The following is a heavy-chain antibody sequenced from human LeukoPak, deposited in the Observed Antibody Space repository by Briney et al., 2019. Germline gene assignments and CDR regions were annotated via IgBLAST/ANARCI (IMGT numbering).Heavy chain of an antibody. J-gene: IGHJ4*02. D-gene: IGHD2-8*01. CDR1: GFTFSSSA. V-gene: IGHV3-23*01. CDR2: ISNNGGYT. CDR3: ARRYCTPSSCYSDY. Sequence: GGSLRLSCAASGFTFSSSAMSWVRQAPGKGLEWVSAISNNGGYTYYADSVQGRFTISRDNSKSTLYLQMNSLRDEDTAVYFCARRYCTPSSCYSDYWGQGALVTVSS.